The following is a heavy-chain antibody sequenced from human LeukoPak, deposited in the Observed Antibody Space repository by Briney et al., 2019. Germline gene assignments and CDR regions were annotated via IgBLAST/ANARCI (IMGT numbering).Heavy chain of an antibody. CDR3: ARPAYYYDSSGYYPDAFDI. CDR1: GYSFTSYW. J-gene: IGHJ3*02. D-gene: IGHD3-22*01. Sequence: GESLKISCKGSGYSFTSYWIGWVRQMPGKGLEWMGIIYPGGSDTRYSPSFQGQVTISADKSISTAYLQWSSLKASDTAMYYCARPAYYYDSSGYYPDAFDIWGQGTMVTVSS. V-gene: IGHV5-51*01. CDR2: IYPGGSDT.